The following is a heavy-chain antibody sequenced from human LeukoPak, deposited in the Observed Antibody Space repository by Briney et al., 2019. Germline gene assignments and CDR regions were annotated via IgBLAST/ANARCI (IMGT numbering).Heavy chain of an antibody. CDR2: IVVGSGIT. V-gene: IGHV1-58*01. J-gene: IGHJ4*02. CDR1: GFTFTSSA. Sequence: GASVKVSCKASGFTFTSSAVQWVRQARGQRLEWIGWIVVGSGITNYAQKFQERVTITRDMSTSTAYMELSSLRSEDTAVYYCARGHELAARPTEFDYWGQGTLVTVSS. CDR3: ARGHELAARPTEFDY. D-gene: IGHD6-6*01.